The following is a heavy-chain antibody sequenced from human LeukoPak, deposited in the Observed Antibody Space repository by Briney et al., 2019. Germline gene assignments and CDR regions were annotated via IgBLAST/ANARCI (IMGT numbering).Heavy chain of an antibody. D-gene: IGHD5/OR15-5a*01. CDR1: GFTFSGYA. V-gene: IGHV3-23*01. CDR3: AKERPLSTPYYFDY. J-gene: IGHJ4*02. Sequence: GGSLRLSCAASGFTFSGYAMSWVRQAPGKGLEWVSAISTSGGTTWCADSVKGRFTISRDNSKSTLYLQMNSLRAEDTAVYYCAKERPLSTPYYFDYWGQGTLVTVSS. CDR2: ISTSGGTT.